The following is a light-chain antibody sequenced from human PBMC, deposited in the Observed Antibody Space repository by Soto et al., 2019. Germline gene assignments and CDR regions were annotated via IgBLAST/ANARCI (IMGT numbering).Light chain of an antibody. J-gene: IGKJ4*01. V-gene: IGKV1-33*01. Sequence: DVQMTQSQSALSASVGDRVTITRPGSQDIGNYINWYQQKPGRAPDLLIYDASTLETGVPSRFSGSGSGTAFSFTIISLQHADIAAYYCQQYDNLALTFGGGTTV. CDR1: QDIGNY. CDR3: QQYDNLALT. CDR2: DAS.